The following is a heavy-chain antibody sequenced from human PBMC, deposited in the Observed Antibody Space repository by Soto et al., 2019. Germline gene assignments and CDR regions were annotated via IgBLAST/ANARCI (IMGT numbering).Heavy chain of an antibody. D-gene: IGHD3-3*01. CDR2: ISGSGAFT. CDR1: GFPFDNYA. Sequence: GSLRLSCAASGFPFDNYAMTWVRQARGQGPEWVATISGSGAFTKYRDSVKGRFTISRDNSKNTLYLQMNSLRAEDTAVYYCASLPYYDFWSGPYGMDVWGQGTTVTVSS. CDR3: ASLPYYDFWSGPYGMDV. V-gene: IGHV3-23*01. J-gene: IGHJ6*02.